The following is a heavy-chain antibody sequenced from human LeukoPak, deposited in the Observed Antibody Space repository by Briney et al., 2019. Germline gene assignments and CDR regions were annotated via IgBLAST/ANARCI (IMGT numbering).Heavy chain of an antibody. D-gene: IGHD5-18*01. CDR2: ISAHTGKT. J-gene: IGHJ4*02. CDR1: GYTFSHYG. CDR3: AREKYTYGRSFYFEF. Sequence: ASVKVSCKASGYTFSHYGISWVRQAPGQGLEWVGWISAHTGKTSYARKVQGRVTMTTDTSTSTAYMDLWSLRPDDTAVYYCAREKYTYGRSFYFEFWGQGTLVSVSS. V-gene: IGHV1-18*01.